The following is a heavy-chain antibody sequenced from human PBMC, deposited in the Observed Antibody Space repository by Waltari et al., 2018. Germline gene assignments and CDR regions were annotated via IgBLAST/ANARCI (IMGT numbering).Heavy chain of an antibody. Sequence: EVQLVESGGGLVKPGGSLRLSCAAFGFTFSTYIMNWVRQAPGKGLEWVSSISSGGDFIYYGDSVQGRFTISRDNAMNSLHLQINSLRVEDTAVYYCARTIVAAGTYDAFDVWGQGTMVTVSS. J-gene: IGHJ3*01. D-gene: IGHD6-13*01. V-gene: IGHV3-21*01. CDR3: ARTIVAAGTYDAFDV. CDR1: GFTFSTYI. CDR2: ISSGGDFI.